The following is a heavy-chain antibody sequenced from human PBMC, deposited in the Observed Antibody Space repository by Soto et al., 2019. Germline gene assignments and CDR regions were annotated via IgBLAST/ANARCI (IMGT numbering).Heavy chain of an antibody. V-gene: IGHV1-69*12. Sequence: QVQLVQSGAEVKKPGSSVKVSCKASGGTFSSYAISWVRQAPGQGLEWMGGIIPIFGTANYAQKFQGRVTLTAEESTGTAYLKLSSLRSEGTAVYYCAAPYGSGSYYNGFDYWGQGTLVTVSS. CDR2: IIPIFGTA. CDR1: GGTFSSYA. D-gene: IGHD3-10*01. J-gene: IGHJ4*02. CDR3: AAPYGSGSYYNGFDY.